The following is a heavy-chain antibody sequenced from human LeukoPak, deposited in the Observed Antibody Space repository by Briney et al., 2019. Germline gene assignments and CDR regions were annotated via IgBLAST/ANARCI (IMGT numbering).Heavy chain of an antibody. CDR2: ISWDGGST. CDR3: AKDFSSVYGSGSLNYMDV. J-gene: IGHJ6*03. V-gene: IGHV3-43D*03. D-gene: IGHD3-10*01. CDR1: GFTFDDYA. Sequence: GGSLRLSCAASGFTFDDYAMHWVRQAPGKGLEWVSLISWDGGSTYYADSVKGRFTISRDNSKNSLYLQMNSLRAEDTALYYCAKDFSSVYGSGSLNYMDVWGKGTTVTVSS.